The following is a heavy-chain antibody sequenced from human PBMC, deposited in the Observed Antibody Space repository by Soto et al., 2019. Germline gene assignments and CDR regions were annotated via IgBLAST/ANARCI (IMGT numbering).Heavy chain of an antibody. J-gene: IGHJ6*02. CDR2: IDWDDDK. CDR3: ARITYNWNARCYYYGMDV. Sequence: SGPTLVNPTQTLTLTCTFSGFSLSTSGMCVSWIRRPPGKALEWLALIDWDDDKYYSTSLKTRLTISKDTSRNQVVLTMTNIDPVDTATYYCARITYNWNARCYYYGMDVWGHGTTVTVSS. CDR1: GFSLSTSGMC. V-gene: IGHV2-70*01. D-gene: IGHD1-20*01.